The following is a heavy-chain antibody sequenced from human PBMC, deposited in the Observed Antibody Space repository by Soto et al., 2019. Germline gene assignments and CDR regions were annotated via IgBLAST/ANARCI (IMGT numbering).Heavy chain of an antibody. CDR3: SVVPARRIWFDP. D-gene: IGHD2-2*01. J-gene: IGHJ5*02. CDR2: IIPIFGTA. Sequence: ASVKVSCKASGGTFSSYAISWVRQAPGQGLEWMGGIIPIFGTANYAQKFQGRVTITADESTSTAYMELSSLRSEDTAVYYCSVVPARRIWFDPWGQGTLVTVSS. CDR1: GGTFSSYA. V-gene: IGHV1-69*13.